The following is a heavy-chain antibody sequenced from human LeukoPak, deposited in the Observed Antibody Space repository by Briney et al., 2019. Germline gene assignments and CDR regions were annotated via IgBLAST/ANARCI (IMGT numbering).Heavy chain of an antibody. CDR3: ARLYWGLGAFDI. CDR1: GYSIVTGYY. CDR2: IYHNEST. Sequence: SETLSLTCAVSGYSIVTGYYWAWIRQPPGKGLEWFGSIYHNESTYYNPSLKSRATISVDTSKNQFSLKLSSVTAADTAVYYCARLYWGLGAFDIWGQGTMVTVSS. J-gene: IGHJ3*02. D-gene: IGHD3-16*01. V-gene: IGHV4-38-2*01.